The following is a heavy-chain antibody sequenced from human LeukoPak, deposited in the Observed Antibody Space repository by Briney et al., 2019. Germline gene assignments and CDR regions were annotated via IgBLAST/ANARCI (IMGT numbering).Heavy chain of an antibody. V-gene: IGHV3-7*01. Sequence: QSGGSLRLSCVASGFTFRNHWMRWVRQVPGKGLEWVASIKQDGSDTYYVDSVKGRFTVSRDNAKNSLYLQMNSLRADDTAVYYCVRVIVAVPAKSDNFDYWGQGTLVTVSS. J-gene: IGHJ4*02. D-gene: IGHD2-2*01. CDR3: VRVIVAVPAKSDNFDY. CDR2: IKQDGSDT. CDR1: GFTFRNHW.